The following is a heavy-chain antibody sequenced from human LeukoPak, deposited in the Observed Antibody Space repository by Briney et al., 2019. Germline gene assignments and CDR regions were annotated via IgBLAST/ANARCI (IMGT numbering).Heavy chain of an antibody. CDR3: AKGAYDYIEIAYFDY. D-gene: IGHD5-12*01. Sequence: GGSLRLSCVASGFSFNNYAMNWVRQAPGKGLEWFSLIIGSSAFYADSVKGRFTISRDKSKNTLYLQMNSLRAEDTAVYYCAKGAYDYIEIAYFDYWGQGSLVTVSS. V-gene: IGHV3-23*01. CDR1: GFSFNNYA. CDR2: IIGSSA. J-gene: IGHJ4*02.